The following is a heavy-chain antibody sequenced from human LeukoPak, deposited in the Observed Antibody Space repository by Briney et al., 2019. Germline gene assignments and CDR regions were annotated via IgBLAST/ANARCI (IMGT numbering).Heavy chain of an antibody. CDR1: GYTFTGYY. CDR3: ARDRTVTAYGMDV. J-gene: IGHJ6*02. CDR2: INPNSGGT. V-gene: IGHV1-2*04. D-gene: IGHD4-23*01. Sequence: ASVKVSCKASGYTFTGYYMHWVRQAPGQGLEWMGWINPNSGGTNYAQKFQGWVTMTRDTSISTAYMELSRLRSDDTAVYYCARDRTVTAYGMDVWGQGTTVTVSS.